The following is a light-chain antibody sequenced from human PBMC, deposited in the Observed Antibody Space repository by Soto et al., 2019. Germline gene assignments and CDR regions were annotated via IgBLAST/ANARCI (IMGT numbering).Light chain of an antibody. J-gene: IGKJ3*01. CDR1: QSIGDY. CDR2: ATS. Sequence: DIQMTQSPSSLSASLGDRVTITCRASQSIGDYLNWYQQKPGKAPNLLIYATSTLQSGVPSRFSGGGSGTDFTLSISSLQPEDFATYYCQQNYNYPLTFGRGTKVDIK. CDR3: QQNYNYPLT. V-gene: IGKV1-39*01.